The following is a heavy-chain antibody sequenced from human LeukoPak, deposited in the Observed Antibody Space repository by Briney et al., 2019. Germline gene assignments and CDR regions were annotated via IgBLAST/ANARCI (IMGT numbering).Heavy chain of an antibody. Sequence: SETLSLTCTVSGGSISSYYWSWIRQPPGKGLEWIGYIYYSGSTNYNPSLKSRVTISVDTSKHQFSLKLSSVTAADTAVYYCARRDSGWYSFFVYWGQGTLVTVSS. V-gene: IGHV4-59*08. J-gene: IGHJ4*02. CDR3: ARRDSGWYSFFVY. CDR2: IYYSGST. CDR1: GGSISSYY. D-gene: IGHD6-19*01.